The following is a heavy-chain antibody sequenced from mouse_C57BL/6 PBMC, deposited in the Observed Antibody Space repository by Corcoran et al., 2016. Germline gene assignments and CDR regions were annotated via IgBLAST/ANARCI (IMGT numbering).Heavy chain of an antibody. D-gene: IGHD1-1*01. Sequence: QVQLQPSGAQLVQPGAAVKISCKSYGYALSSYWMKWVKQRPGTGLEWLGQIYPGECDTNYNGKFKGKATLTANKSSSTAYMQLSSLTSEDSAVYVCARSYYYGSSPCFAYWGQGTLVTVSA. CDR3: ARSYYYGSSPCFAY. J-gene: IGHJ3*01. CDR1: GYALSSYW. V-gene: IGHV1-80*01. CDR2: IYPGECDT.